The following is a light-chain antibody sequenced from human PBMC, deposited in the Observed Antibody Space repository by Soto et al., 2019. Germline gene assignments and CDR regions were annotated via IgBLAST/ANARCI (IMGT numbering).Light chain of an antibody. CDR1: QTVTNN. V-gene: IGKV3-15*01. Sequence: EIVLTQSPGTLSLSAGEGVSLSCRASQTVTNNYLAWYQQRPGQAPRLLIYDTSTRAAGISARFSGSGSGTEFTLTISSLQSEDFAVYYCQQYIDWPPGTFGQGTAVEIK. CDR2: DTS. CDR3: QQYIDWPPGT. J-gene: IGKJ1*01.